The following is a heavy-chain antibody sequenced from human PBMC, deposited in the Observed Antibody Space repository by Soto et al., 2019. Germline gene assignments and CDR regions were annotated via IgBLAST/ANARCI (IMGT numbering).Heavy chain of an antibody. CDR2: IYYSGST. CDR3: ARLAGLSGDV. CDR1: GGSISSSSYY. V-gene: IGHV4-39*01. Sequence: PSETLSLTCTVSGGSISSSSYYWGWIRQPPGKGLEWIGSIYYSGSTYYNPSLKSRVTISVDTSKNQFSLKLSSVTAADTAVYYCARLAGLSGDVWGQGTTVTVSS. D-gene: IGHD2-21*01. J-gene: IGHJ6*02.